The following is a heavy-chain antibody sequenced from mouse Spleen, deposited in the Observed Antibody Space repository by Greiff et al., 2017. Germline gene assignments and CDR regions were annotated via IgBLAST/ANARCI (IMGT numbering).Heavy chain of an antibody. CDR2: ISSGGSYT. V-gene: IGHV5-9-3*01. D-gene: IGHD4-1*01. CDR1: GFTFSSYA. J-gene: IGHJ1*01. CDR3: ARQGLGRYFDV. Sequence: EVKLMESGGGLVKPGGSLKLSCAASGFTFSSYAMSWVRQTPEKRLEWVATISSGGSYTYYPDSVKGRFTISRDNAKNTLYLQMSSLRSEDTAMYYCARQGLGRYFDVCGAGTTVTVSS.